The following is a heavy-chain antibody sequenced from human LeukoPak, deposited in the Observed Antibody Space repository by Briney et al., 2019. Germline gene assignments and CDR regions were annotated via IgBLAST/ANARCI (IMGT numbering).Heavy chain of an antibody. CDR3: ARGTERASWFDP. D-gene: IGHD1-1*01. CDR1: GGSISSGGYY. Sequence: SETLSLTCTVSGGSISSGGYYWSWIRQHPGKGLEWIGYIYYSGSTYYNPSLKSRVTISVDRSKNQFSLKLSSVTAADTAVYYCARGTERASWFDPWGQGTLVTVSS. J-gene: IGHJ5*02. CDR2: IYYSGST. V-gene: IGHV4-31*03.